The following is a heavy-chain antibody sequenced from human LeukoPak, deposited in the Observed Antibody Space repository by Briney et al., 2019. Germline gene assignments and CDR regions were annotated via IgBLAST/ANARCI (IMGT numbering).Heavy chain of an antibody. D-gene: IGHD3-10*01. CDR1: GYXFTNYC. Sequence: ASVKVSCKASGYXFTNYCMHWVRQAPGQGLEWMAIINPTVGSTTFAQKFQGRVIVTRDTSTRPVYMELSSLRSEDTAVYYCARDVSGYYYGSGRYDAFDIWGQGTLVTVSS. CDR3: ARDVSGYYYGSGRYDAFDI. V-gene: IGHV1-46*01. J-gene: IGHJ3*02. CDR2: INPTVGST.